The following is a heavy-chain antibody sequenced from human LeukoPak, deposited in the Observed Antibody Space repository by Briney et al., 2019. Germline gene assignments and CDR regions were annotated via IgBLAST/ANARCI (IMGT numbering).Heavy chain of an antibody. CDR1: GFTFSGYA. Sequence: PGGSLRLSCAASGFTFSGYAMHWVRQAPGKGLEWVAVISYDGSNKYYADSVKGRFTISRDNSKNTLYLQMNSLRAEDTAVYYCARGSSGWFGDNFDYWGQGTLVTVSS. D-gene: IGHD6-19*01. V-gene: IGHV3-30-3*01. CDR3: ARGSSGWFGDNFDY. J-gene: IGHJ4*02. CDR2: ISYDGSNK.